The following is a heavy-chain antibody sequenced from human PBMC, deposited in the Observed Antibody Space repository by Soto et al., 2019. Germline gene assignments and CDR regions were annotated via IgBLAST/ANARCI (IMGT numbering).Heavy chain of an antibody. J-gene: IGHJ5*02. CDR1: GFTFSSYG. CDR3: AKDRHIVVVTAMANWFDP. CDR2: ISYDGSNK. V-gene: IGHV3-30*18. Sequence: GGSLRLSCAASGFTFSSYGMHWVRQAPGKGLEWVAVISYDGSNKYYADSVKGRFTISRDNSKNTLYLQMNSLRAEDTAVYYCAKDRHIVVVTAMANWFDPWGQGTLVTVSS. D-gene: IGHD2-21*02.